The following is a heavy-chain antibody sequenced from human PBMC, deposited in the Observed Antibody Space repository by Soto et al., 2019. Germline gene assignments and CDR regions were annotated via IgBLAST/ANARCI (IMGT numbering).Heavy chain of an antibody. J-gene: IGHJ5*02. V-gene: IGHV1-24*01. Sequence: VASVKVSCKVSGYTLTELSMHWVRQAPGKGLEWVGGFDPEDGETIYAQKFQGRVTMTEDTSTDTAYMELSSLRSEDTAVYYCATDLGSSSWYSDPWGQGTLVTVSS. CDR3: ATDLGSSSWYSDP. D-gene: IGHD6-13*01. CDR2: FDPEDGET. CDR1: GYTLTELS.